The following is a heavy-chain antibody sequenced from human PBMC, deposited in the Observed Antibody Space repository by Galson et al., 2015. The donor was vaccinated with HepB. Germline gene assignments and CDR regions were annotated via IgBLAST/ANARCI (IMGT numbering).Heavy chain of an antibody. Sequence: VKPTQTLTLTCTFSGFSLSTSGMRVSWIRQPPGKALEWLARIGWDDDKLYRTSLKTRLTISKDTSKNQGVLTMTNMDPVDTATYYCARGWYTPDYWGQGTLVTVSS. D-gene: IGHD6-19*01. CDR3: ARGWYTPDY. J-gene: IGHJ4*02. CDR2: IGWDDDK. CDR1: GFSLSTSGMR. V-gene: IGHV2-70*04.